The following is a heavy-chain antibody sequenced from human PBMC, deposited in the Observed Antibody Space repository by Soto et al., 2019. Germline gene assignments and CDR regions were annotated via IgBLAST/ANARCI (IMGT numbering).Heavy chain of an antibody. J-gene: IGHJ4*02. V-gene: IGHV4-34*01. Sequence: SETLSLTCAVYGGSFSGYYWSWIRQPPGKGLEWIGEINHSGSTNYNPSLKSRVTISVDTSKNQFSLKLSSVTAADTAVYYCVRRDTIVVDYWGQGTLVTVSS. CDR2: INHSGST. CDR1: GGSFSGYY. D-gene: IGHD3-9*01. CDR3: VRRDTIVVDY.